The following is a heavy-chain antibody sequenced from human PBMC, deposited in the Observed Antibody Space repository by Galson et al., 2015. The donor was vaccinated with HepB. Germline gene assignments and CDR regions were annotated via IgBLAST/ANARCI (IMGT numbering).Heavy chain of an antibody. CDR3: AKFNTSSPAFDV. D-gene: IGHD6-6*01. CDR2: ISRNGDSP. Sequence: SLRLSCAASGFSFSNYAMYWVRQAPGTALEYVASISRNGDSPSFADSVKGRFTISRDNSKYTLYLQMSSLRPEDTAVYYCAKFNTSSPAFDVSGQGTVVYVS. CDR1: GFSFSNYA. J-gene: IGHJ3*01. V-gene: IGHV3-64D*06.